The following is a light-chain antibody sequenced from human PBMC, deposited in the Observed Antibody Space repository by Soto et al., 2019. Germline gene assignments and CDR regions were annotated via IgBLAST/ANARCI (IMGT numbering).Light chain of an antibody. CDR2: GAS. Sequence: IVMTQSPATLPVSPGERATLSCRASQSVSSNLAWYQQKPGQAPRFLIYGASTRATGIPARFSGSGSGTEFTLTISSLQSEDFAVYYCQQYDNWPLTFGGGTQIDIK. J-gene: IGKJ4*01. CDR3: QQYDNWPLT. V-gene: IGKV3-15*01. CDR1: QSVSSN.